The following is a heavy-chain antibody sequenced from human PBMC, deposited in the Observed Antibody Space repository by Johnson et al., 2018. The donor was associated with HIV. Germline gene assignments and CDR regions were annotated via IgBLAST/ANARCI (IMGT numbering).Heavy chain of an antibody. Sequence: QVQLVESGGGVARPGGSLRLSCAASGFTVSSNYMSWVRQAPGKGLEWVAFIRYDGSNKYYADSVKGRFTISRDNSKNTLYLQMNSLRAEDTAVYYCAKDRDYYGSGLIWGQGTMVTVSS. D-gene: IGHD3-10*01. CDR1: GFTVSSNY. V-gene: IGHV3-30*02. J-gene: IGHJ3*02. CDR2: IRYDGSNK. CDR3: AKDRDYYGSGLI.